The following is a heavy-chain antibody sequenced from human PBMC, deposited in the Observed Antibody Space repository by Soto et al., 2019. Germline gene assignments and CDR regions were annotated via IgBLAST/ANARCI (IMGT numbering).Heavy chain of an antibody. CDR2: INPNSGNI. CDR3: ARGRASGSYYLLDY. D-gene: IGHD3-10*01. J-gene: IGHJ4*02. CDR1: GNTFTSYD. Sequence: GASVKVSCKASGNTFTSYDINWVRQATGHGLEWMGWINPNSGNIGYAQKFQGRVTMTRYTAIRTAYMEVSRLRSDDTAVYYCARGRASGSYYLLDYWGQGXLVTVYS. V-gene: IGHV1-8*01.